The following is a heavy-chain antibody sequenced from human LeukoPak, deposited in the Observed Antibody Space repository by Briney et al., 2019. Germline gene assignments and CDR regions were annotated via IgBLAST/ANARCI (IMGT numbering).Heavy chain of an antibody. CDR2: IYYSGST. CDR3: ARYCTSASCYTDAFDI. CDR1: GDSISTYY. J-gene: IGHJ3*02. D-gene: IGHD2-2*02. V-gene: IGHV4-59*01. Sequence: PSETLSLTCTVSGDSISTYYWSWIRQPPGKGLEWLGYIYYSGSTKYNPSLKSRVTISVDTSKNHFSLKLRSVTAADTAVYYCARYCTSASCYTDAFDIWGQGTMVTVSS.